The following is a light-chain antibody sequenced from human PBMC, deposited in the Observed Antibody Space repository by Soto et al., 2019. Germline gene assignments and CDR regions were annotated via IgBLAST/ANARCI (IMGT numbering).Light chain of an antibody. Sequence: EIVMTQSPATLSVSPGERATLSCRASQSVSSYLAWYQQKPGQAPRLLIYDASNRATGIPARFSGSGSGTDFTLTISSLEPEDFAVYYCQQYYSSPWTFGLGTKVDIK. V-gene: IGKV3-11*01. CDR3: QQYYSSPWT. J-gene: IGKJ1*01. CDR2: DAS. CDR1: QSVSSY.